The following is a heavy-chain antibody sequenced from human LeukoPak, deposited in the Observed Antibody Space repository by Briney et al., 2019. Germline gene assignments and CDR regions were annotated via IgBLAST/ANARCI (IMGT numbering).Heavy chain of an antibody. CDR2: IYYSGST. Sequence: SETLSLTCTVSGGSISSYYWSWIRQPPGKGLEWIGYIYYSGSTYYNPSLKSRVTISVDTSKNQFSLKLSSVTAADTAVYYCARGARYCSGGSCYSPSRTVARLGYFDYWGQGTLVTVSS. CDR3: ARGARYCSGGSCYSPSRTVARLGYFDY. V-gene: IGHV4-59*12. CDR1: GGSISSYY. D-gene: IGHD2-15*01. J-gene: IGHJ4*02.